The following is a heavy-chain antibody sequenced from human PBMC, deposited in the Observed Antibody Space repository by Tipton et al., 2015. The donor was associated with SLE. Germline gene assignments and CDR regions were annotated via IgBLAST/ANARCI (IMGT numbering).Heavy chain of an antibody. CDR1: GGTFSNYA. D-gene: IGHD3-22*01. CDR3: ARGRSYYNNSGYFLDAFDI. Sequence: QLVQSGAEVKKPGSSVKVSCKASGGTFSNYAISWVRQAPGQGLEWMGGFIPSFNAANYAQKFKGRLTNTTDVSTSTTYMELSSLRSEDTAIYYCARGRSYYNNSGYFLDAFDIWGQGTMVPVPS. J-gene: IGHJ3*02. CDR2: FIPSFNAA. V-gene: IGHV1-69*05.